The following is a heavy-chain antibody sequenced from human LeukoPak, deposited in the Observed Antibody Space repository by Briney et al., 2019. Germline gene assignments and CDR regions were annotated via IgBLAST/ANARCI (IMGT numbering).Heavy chain of an antibody. V-gene: IGHV4-4*07. CDR3: ARQGYTVSYYFLDY. D-gene: IGHD1-26*01. J-gene: IGHJ4*02. Sequence: SETLSLTCDVSGGSVRSYWWGWVRQPAGKGLEWLGRIYSTGSTRFNPSLKSRLTLSIDTSTNQFPLKLTSVTAADTAVCFCARQGYTVSYYFLDYWSQGTLVTVSS. CDR1: GGSVRSYW. CDR2: IYSTGST.